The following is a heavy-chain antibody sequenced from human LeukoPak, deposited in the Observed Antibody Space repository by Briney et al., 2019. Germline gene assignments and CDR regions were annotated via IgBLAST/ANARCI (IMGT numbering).Heavy chain of an antibody. CDR1: GGSFSGYY. CDR3: ASLSPDTAMVNFDY. V-gene: IGHV4-34*01. CDR2: INHSGST. D-gene: IGHD5-18*01. J-gene: IGHJ4*02. Sequence: TSETLSLTCAVYGGSFSGYYWSWIRQPPGKGLEWIGEINHSGSTNYNPSLKSRVTISVDTSKNQFSLKLSSVTAADTAVYYCASLSPDTAMVNFDYWGQGTLVTVSS.